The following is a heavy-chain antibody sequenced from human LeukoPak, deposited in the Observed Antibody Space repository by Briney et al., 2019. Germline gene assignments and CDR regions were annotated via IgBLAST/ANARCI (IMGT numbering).Heavy chain of an antibody. J-gene: IGHJ5*02. CDR2: INQDGSGK. Sequence: PGGSLRLSCAASGFTFSSYWMSWVRQAPGKGLEWVANINQDGSGKSYVDSVKGRFTISRDNAKNSLYLQMNGLRADDTAVYYCARTQLNGSRAPWGQGTLVTVSS. CDR1: GFTFSSYW. V-gene: IGHV3-7*01. CDR3: ARTQLNGSRAP. D-gene: IGHD3-10*01.